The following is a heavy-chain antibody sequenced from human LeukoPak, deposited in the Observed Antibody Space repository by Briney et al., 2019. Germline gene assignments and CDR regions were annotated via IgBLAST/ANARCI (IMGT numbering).Heavy chain of an antibody. D-gene: IGHD1-1*01. Sequence: GGSLRLSCAASGFTFSIYSMNWVRQAPGKGLEWVSVIYSGGSTYYADSVKGRFTISRHNSKNTLYLQMNSLRAEDTAVYYCARVLAENRGVRPRPYYYYGMDVWGQGTTVTVSS. CDR1: GFTFSIYS. J-gene: IGHJ6*02. CDR3: ARVLAENRGVRPRPYYYYGMDV. CDR2: IYSGGST. V-gene: IGHV3-53*04.